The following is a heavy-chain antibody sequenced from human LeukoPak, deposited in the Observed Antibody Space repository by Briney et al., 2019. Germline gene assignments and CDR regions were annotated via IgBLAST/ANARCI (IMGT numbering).Heavy chain of an antibody. CDR3: AREGGYGGVFDY. J-gene: IGHJ4*02. V-gene: IGHV3-30-3*01. CDR1: GFTFSTYA. D-gene: IGHD5-12*01. CDR2: ISYDGGNK. Sequence: GGSLRLSCAASGFTFSTYAMHWVRQAPGKGLEWVAVISYDGGNKYCADSVKGRFTISRDNSKNTLYLQMNNLRDEDTAVYYCAREGGYGGVFDYWGQGTLVTVSS.